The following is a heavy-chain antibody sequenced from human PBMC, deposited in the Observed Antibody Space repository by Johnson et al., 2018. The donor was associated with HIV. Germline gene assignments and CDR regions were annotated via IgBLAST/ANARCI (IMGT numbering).Heavy chain of an antibody. J-gene: IGHJ3*02. Sequence: QVHLVESGGGVVQPGRSLRLSCAASGFTFSSNPMHWVRQAPGKGLEWVAVMSYDGINKYYADSVKGRFTISRDNSKNTLYLQMNSLRPEGTAVYYCARDSSDSFRFEMYAFDIWGQGTMVTVSS. CDR3: ARDSSDSFRFEMYAFDI. CDR1: GFTFSSNP. D-gene: IGHD5-24*01. V-gene: IGHV3-30-3*01. CDR2: MSYDGINK.